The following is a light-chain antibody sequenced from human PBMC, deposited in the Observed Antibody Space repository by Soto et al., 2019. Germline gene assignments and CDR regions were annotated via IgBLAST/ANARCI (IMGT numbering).Light chain of an antibody. J-gene: IGKJ1*01. CDR2: GTS. CDR1: QSVSSSY. CDR3: QQYGSSSWT. V-gene: IGKV3-20*01. Sequence: EIVLAQSPGTLSLSPGERATLSCRASQSVSSSYLAWYQQKPGQAPRLLIYGTSSRATAIPDRFSGSGSGTDFTLTISRLEPEDFALYYCQQYGSSSWTFGRGTKVDIK.